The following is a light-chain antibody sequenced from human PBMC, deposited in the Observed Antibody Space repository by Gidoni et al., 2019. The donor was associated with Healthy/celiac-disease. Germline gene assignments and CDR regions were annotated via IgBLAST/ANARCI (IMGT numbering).Light chain of an antibody. CDR3: QQYNSYSPT. V-gene: IGKV1-5*01. CDR1: QSISSW. CDR2: DAS. J-gene: IGKJ2*01. Sequence: DIQMTQSPSTLSASVGDRVTITCRARQSISSWLAWYQQKPGKAPNLLIYDASSLESGVPSRFSGSGSGTEFTLTISSLQPDDFATYYCQQYNSYSPTFGQGTKLEIK.